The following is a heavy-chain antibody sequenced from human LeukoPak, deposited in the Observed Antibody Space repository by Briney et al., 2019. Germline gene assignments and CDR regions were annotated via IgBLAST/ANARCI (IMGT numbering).Heavy chain of an antibody. CDR1: GGSFSGYY. V-gene: IGHV4-34*01. CDR2: INHSGST. CDR3: ARGRRTVTTATFNWFDH. D-gene: IGHD4-11*01. Sequence: SETLSLTCAVYGGSFSGYYWSWIRQPPGKGLEWIGEINHSGSTNYNPSLKSRVTISVDTSNNQFSLKLSSVPAADTAVYYCARGRRTVTTATFNWFDHWGQGTLVTVSS. J-gene: IGHJ5*02.